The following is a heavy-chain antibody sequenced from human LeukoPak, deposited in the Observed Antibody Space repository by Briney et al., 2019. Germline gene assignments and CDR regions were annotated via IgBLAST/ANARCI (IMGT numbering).Heavy chain of an antibody. Sequence: PGGSLRLSCAVSGITLSNYGMSWVRQAPGKGLEWVAGISGSGGRTNYADSVKGRFPISRDNPKNTLFLQMNSLRAEDTAVYFCAKRGVVIRVILVGFHKEAYYFDSWGQGALVTVSS. CDR2: ISGSGGRT. J-gene: IGHJ4*02. CDR3: AKRGVVIRVILVGFHKEAYYFDS. V-gene: IGHV3-23*01. D-gene: IGHD3-10*01. CDR1: GITLSNYG.